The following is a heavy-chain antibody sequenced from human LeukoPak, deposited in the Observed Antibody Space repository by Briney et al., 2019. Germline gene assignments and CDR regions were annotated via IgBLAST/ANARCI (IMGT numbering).Heavy chain of an antibody. D-gene: IGHD3-10*01. CDR2: IIPIFGTA. Sequence: SVKVSCKASGGTFSSYAISWVRQAPGQGLEWMGGIIPIFGTADYAQKFQGRVTITADESTSTAYMELSSLRSEDTAVYYCARDMISVRGPLKKGMDVWGQGTTVTVSS. J-gene: IGHJ6*02. CDR3: ARDMISVRGPLKKGMDV. V-gene: IGHV1-69*13. CDR1: GGTFSSYA.